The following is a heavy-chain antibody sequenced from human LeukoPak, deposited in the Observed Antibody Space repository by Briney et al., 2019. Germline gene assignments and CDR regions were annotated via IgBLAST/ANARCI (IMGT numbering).Heavy chain of an antibody. CDR3: VKEGLLGGYYFDL. CDR1: GFTFTRYS. J-gene: IGHJ4*02. Sequence: GGSLRLSCAASGFTFTRYSMAWVRQAPGRGLDWVSTINGRGDRTFYADSVKGRFTVSRDNSRDTVFLQMNSLGDEDTAVYYCVKEGLLGGYYFDLWGQGALVTVSS. D-gene: IGHD1-26*01. V-gene: IGHV3-23*01. CDR2: INGRGDRT.